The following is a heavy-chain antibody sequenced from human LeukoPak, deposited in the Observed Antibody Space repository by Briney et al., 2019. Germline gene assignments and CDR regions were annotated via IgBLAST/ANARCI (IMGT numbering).Heavy chain of an antibody. V-gene: IGHV1-18*04. CDR1: GYTFTSYG. CDR3: ARDRIVEPVALKNGYYYGMDV. D-gene: IGHD2-2*01. CDR2: ISAYNGNT. Sequence: ASVKVSCKASGYTFTSYGNSWVRQAPGQGLEWMGWISAYNGNTNYAQKLQGRVTMTTDTSTSTAYMELRSLRSDDTAVYYCARDRIVEPVALKNGYYYGMDVWGKGTTVTVSS. J-gene: IGHJ6*04.